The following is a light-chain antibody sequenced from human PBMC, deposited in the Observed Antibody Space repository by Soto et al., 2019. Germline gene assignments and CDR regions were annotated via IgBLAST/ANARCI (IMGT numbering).Light chain of an antibody. Sequence: QPVLTQSPSASASLGASVKLTCTLSSGHSTYAIAWHQQQPEKGPRYLMNVNSDGSHSKGDGIPDRFSGSSSAAERYLTISSLQSEDEADYYCQTWGTGIVVFGGGTKVTVL. V-gene: IGLV4-69*01. J-gene: IGLJ3*02. CDR2: VNSDGSH. CDR1: SGHSTYA. CDR3: QTWGTGIVV.